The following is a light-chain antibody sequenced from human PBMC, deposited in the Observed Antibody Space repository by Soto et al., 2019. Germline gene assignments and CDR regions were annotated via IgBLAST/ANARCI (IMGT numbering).Light chain of an antibody. CDR3: FSFTTTSTHV. V-gene: IGLV2-14*01. CDR2: EVN. J-gene: IGLJ1*01. Sequence: LTQPASVSGSPGQSITISCTGTSSDVGGYDYVSWYQLHPGKAPKPMVFEVNNRPSGVSYRFSGSKSGNTASLTISGLQAEDEADYFCFSFTTTSTHVFGTGTKVTVL. CDR1: SSDVGGYDY.